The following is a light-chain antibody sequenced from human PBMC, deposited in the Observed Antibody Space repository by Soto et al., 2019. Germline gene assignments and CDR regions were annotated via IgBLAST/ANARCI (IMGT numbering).Light chain of an antibody. CDR3: QQYDNLPLT. Sequence: DIQMTQSPSSLSASVGDRVTITCQASQDIRYYLNWYQQKPGKAPKLLIYDASNLEPGVPSKFSGSGSGTDFTFTISSLQPEDIGTYYCQQYDNLPLTFGGGTKVEIK. CDR1: QDIRYY. CDR2: DAS. V-gene: IGKV1-33*01. J-gene: IGKJ4*01.